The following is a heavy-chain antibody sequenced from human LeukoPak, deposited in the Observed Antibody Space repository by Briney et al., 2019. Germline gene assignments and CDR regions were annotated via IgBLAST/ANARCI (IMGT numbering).Heavy chain of an antibody. D-gene: IGHD2/OR15-2a*01. V-gene: IGHV4-30-2*01. CDR2: IYHSGST. Sequence: SQTLSLTCTVSGGSISSGGYYWSWIRQPPGKGLEWIGYIYHSGSTFYNPSLRGRVSISVDRSKNQFSLKLSSVTAADTAVYYCARDSTRYFDYWGQGTLVTVSS. CDR1: GGSISSGGYY. CDR3: ARDSTRYFDY. J-gene: IGHJ4*02.